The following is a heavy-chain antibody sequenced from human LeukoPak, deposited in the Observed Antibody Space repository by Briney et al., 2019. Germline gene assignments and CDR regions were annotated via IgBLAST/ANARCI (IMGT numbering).Heavy chain of an antibody. CDR3: AREEPCSGGGCYYFDY. CDR2: IIPIFGTA. Sequence: SVKVSCKASGGTFSSYAISWVRQAPGQGLEWMGGIIPIFGTANYAQKFQGRVMITADESTSTAYMELSSLRSEDTAVYYCAREEPCSGGGCYYFDYWGQGTLVTVSS. D-gene: IGHD2-15*01. V-gene: IGHV1-69*13. CDR1: GGTFSSYA. J-gene: IGHJ4*02.